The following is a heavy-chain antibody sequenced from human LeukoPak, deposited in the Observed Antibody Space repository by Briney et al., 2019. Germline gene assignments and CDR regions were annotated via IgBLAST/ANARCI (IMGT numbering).Heavy chain of an antibody. CDR1: GGTFSSYA. Sequence: SVKVSCKASGGTFSSYAISWVRQAPGQGLEWMGGIIPIFGTANYAQKFQGRVTITRNTSISTAYMELSSLRSEDTAVYYCARAMNYGENAFDIWGQGTMVTVSS. J-gene: IGHJ3*02. V-gene: IGHV1-69*05. CDR3: ARAMNYGENAFDI. D-gene: IGHD4-17*01. CDR2: IIPIFGTA.